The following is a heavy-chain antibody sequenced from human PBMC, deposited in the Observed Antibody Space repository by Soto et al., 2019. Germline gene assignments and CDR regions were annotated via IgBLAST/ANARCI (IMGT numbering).Heavy chain of an antibody. CDR3: ERCWRDGDGSTLGYNWFDH. J-gene: IGHJ5*02. D-gene: IGHD3-3*01. CDR1: GFIVSGYS. V-gene: IGHV3-30-3*01. CDR2: LSYDGTKK. Sequence: QEQVVESGGGVVQPGRSLRLSCVASGFIVSGYSIHWFRQAPGKGLEWVSLLSYDGTKKDYADSVKGRFTISRDTSQNTLYLQKNSLSPDDTAVYYCERCWRDGDGSTLGYNWFDHWGQGTLVIVSS.